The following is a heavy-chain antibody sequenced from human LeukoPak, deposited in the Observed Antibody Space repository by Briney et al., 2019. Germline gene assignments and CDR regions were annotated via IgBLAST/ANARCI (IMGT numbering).Heavy chain of an antibody. CDR3: ARGNILTGKYMVY. CDR1: GFTFSSYS. D-gene: IGHD3-9*01. CDR2: ISSSSSYI. V-gene: IGHV3-21*04. J-gene: IGHJ4*02. Sequence: GGSLRLSCAASGFTFSSYSMNWVRQAPGKGLEWVSSISSSSSYIYYADSVKGRFTIFRDNAKNTLFLQMNSLRAEDTAVYYCARGNILTGKYMVYWGQGTLVTVSS.